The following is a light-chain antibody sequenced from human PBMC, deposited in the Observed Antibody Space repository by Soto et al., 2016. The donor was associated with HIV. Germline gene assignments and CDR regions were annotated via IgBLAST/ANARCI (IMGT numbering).Light chain of an antibody. CDR1: KLGDKY. J-gene: IGLJ2*01. CDR3: QAWDISTVV. V-gene: IGLV3-1*01. CDR2: QDT. Sequence: ELTQPPSVSVSPGQTASITCSGDKLGDKYACWYQQKPGQSPVLVIYQDTKRPSGIPERFSGSNSGNTATLTISGTQAMDEADYYCQAWDISTVVFGGGTKLTVL.